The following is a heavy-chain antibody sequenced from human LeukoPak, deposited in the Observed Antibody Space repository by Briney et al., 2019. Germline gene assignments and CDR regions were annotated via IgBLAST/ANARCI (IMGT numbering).Heavy chain of an antibody. J-gene: IGHJ4*02. D-gene: IGHD4-17*01. Sequence: GGSLRLSCAASGFTFDDYAMHWVRQAPGKGLEWVSGISWNSGSIGYADSVKGRFTISRVSAKNSLYLQMNSLRAEDMALYYSAKEGTVTQAFDYWGQGTLVTVSS. V-gene: IGHV3-9*03. CDR2: ISWNSGSI. CDR3: AKEGTVTQAFDY. CDR1: GFTFDDYA.